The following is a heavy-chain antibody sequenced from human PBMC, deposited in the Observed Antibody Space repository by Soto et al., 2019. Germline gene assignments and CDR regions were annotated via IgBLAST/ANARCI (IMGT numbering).Heavy chain of an antibody. V-gene: IGHV3-74*01. CDR3: GRGGSDSPMAPGY. Sequence: SLRLSCAASGFTFSSYWMHWVRQAPGKGLVWVSRINPDGSATNYADSVKGRFTISRDNAKNTLYLQMNSLRAEDTAVFYCGRGGSDSPMAPGYWGQGTLVTVPS. CDR1: GFTFSSYW. J-gene: IGHJ4*02. CDR2: INPDGSAT. D-gene: IGHD5-18*01.